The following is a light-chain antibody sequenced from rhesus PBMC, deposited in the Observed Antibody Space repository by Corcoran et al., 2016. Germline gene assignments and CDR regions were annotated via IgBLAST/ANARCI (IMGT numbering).Light chain of an antibody. CDR2: KAS. Sequence: DIQMTQSPSSLSASVGDTVTITCRASRSISNWLDWYQQKPGKASKLLKYKASNLQSGVSARFSCRGSGTDVTLTISSLQPEDSASYYCLQYSGSPYSFGQGTKVEIK. CDR1: RSISNW. J-gene: IGKJ2*01. V-gene: IGKV1-22*01. CDR3: LQYSGSPYS.